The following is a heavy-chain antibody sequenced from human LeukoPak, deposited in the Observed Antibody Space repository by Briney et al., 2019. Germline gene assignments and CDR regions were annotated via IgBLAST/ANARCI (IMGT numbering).Heavy chain of an antibody. CDR1: GGSFSDYY. CDR2: INHSGST. Sequence: SETLSLTCAVYGGSFSDYYWSWIRQPPGKGLEWIGEINHSGSTNYNPSLKSRVTISVDTSKNQFSLKLSSVTAADTAVYYCARRTRIAAAGTKGYYFDYWGQGTLVTVSS. CDR3: ARRTRIAAAGTKGYYFDY. V-gene: IGHV4-34*01. D-gene: IGHD6-13*01. J-gene: IGHJ4*02.